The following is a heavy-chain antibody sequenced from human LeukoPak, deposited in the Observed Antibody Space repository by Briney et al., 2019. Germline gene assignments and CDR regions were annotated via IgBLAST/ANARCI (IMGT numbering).Heavy chain of an antibody. CDR2: ISGGGTPV. V-gene: IGHV3-48*01. J-gene: IGHJ4*02. CDR1: GFTFSSYS. D-gene: IGHD6-13*01. Sequence: GGSLRLSCAASGFTFSSYSMNRVRLAPGKGLEWISYISGGGTPVYYADSVEGRFTVSRDNEKNSLYLQMNSLRADDTAVYYCARDFRSSSWYIGDYWGQGAQVTVSP. CDR3: ARDFRSSSWYIGDY.